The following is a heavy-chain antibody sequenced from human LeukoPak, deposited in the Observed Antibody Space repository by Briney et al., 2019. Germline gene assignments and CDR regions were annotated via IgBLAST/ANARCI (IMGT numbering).Heavy chain of an antibody. V-gene: IGHV3-49*03. J-gene: IGHJ4*02. Sequence: GGSLRLSCTASGFTFGDYAMSWFRQAPGKGLEWVGFIRSKAYGGTTEYAASVKGRFTTSRDDSKSIAYLQMNSLKTEDTAVYYCTRDHYYGSGPFDYWGQGTLVTVSS. CDR3: TRDHYYGSGPFDY. D-gene: IGHD3-10*01. CDR2: IRSKAYGGTT. CDR1: GFTFGDYA.